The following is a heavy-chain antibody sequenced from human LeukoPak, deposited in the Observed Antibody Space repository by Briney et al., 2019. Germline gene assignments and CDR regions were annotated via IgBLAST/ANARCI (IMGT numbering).Heavy chain of an antibody. CDR1: GFTFSSYG. D-gene: IGHD4-17*01. Sequence: GGSLRLSCAASGFTFSSYGMRWVRQAPGKGLEWVLAISGSGGSTYYADSVKGRFTISRDNSKNTLYLQMNSLRAEDTAVYYCAKATSVTTLFDYWGQGTLVTVSS. CDR3: AKATSVTTLFDY. V-gene: IGHV3-23*01. CDR2: ISGSGGST. J-gene: IGHJ4*02.